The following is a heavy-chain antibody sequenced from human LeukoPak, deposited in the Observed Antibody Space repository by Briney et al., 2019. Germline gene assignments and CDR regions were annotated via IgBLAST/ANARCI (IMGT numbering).Heavy chain of an antibody. CDR1: GFTFSSYA. V-gene: IGHV3-48*04. J-gene: IGHJ4*02. CDR3: ARAPYGKGGYFDY. Sequence: GGSLRLSCAASGFTFSSYAMNWVRQAPGKGLEWVSYISSSSSTIYYADSVKGRFTISRDNAKNSLYLQMNSLRAEDTAVYYCARAPYGKGGYFDYWGQGTLVTVSS. D-gene: IGHD2-15*01. CDR2: ISSSSSTI.